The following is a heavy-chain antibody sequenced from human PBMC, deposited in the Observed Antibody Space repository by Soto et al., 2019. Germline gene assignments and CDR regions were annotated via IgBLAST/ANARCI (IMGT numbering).Heavy chain of an antibody. CDR3: ARDLRYGAHEYYGMDV. V-gene: IGHV4-31*03. D-gene: IGHD4-17*01. CDR1: GGSSRGGGYY. CDR2: IYYSGST. J-gene: IGHJ6*02. Sequence: PSETLSLTCTVAGGSSRGGGYYWSWIRQHPGKGLEWIGYIYYSGSTYYNPSLKSRVTISVDTSKNQFSLKLSSVTAADTAVYYCARDLRYGAHEYYGMDVWGQGTTVTVSS.